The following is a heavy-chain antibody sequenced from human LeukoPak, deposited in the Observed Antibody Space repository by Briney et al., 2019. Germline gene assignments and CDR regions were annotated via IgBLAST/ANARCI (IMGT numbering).Heavy chain of an antibody. D-gene: IGHD2-15*01. Sequence: GGSLRLSCAASGFTFSGYSMTWVRQAPGKGLGWVANVAPDGSAQNYVDSLEGRFTISRDNPNNSLYLQMHSLRAEDAAVYYCARVIAGAIDYWGQGTLVTVSS. V-gene: IGHV3-7*01. CDR1: GFTFSGYS. CDR2: VAPDGSAQ. CDR3: ARVIAGAIDY. J-gene: IGHJ4*02.